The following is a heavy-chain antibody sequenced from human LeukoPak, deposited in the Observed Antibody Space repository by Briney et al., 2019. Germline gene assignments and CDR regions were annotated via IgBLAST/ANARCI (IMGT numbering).Heavy chain of an antibody. CDR2: INEDGSVQ. CDR1: GFIISDYW. D-gene: IGHD3-10*01. V-gene: IGHV3-7*01. J-gene: IGHJ4*02. Sequence: PGGSLRLSWAASGFIISDYWMNWVRQVPGKGLEWVANINEDGSVQDYVDSVRGRFTISRDNAKNSVYLQMNSLRVEDTAVYYCASRESSMARSHWGQGTLVTVSS. CDR3: ASRESSMARSH.